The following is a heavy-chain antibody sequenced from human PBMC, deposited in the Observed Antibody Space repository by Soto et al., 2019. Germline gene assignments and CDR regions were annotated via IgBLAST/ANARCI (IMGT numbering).Heavy chain of an antibody. Sequence: QVQLQQWGAGLLKPSETLSLTCAVYGGSFSGYYWNWIRQPPGKGLEWIGEINHSGSTNYNPSLKSRVTISVYTSKNHFSLKLSSVTAADTAVYYCARAYGRNFDYWGQGTLVTVSS. V-gene: IGHV4-34*01. J-gene: IGHJ4*02. CDR2: INHSGST. D-gene: IGHD3-10*01. CDR1: GGSFSGYY. CDR3: ARAYGRNFDY.